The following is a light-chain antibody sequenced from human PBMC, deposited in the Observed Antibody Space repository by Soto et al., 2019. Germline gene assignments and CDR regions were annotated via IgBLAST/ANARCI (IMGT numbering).Light chain of an antibody. CDR2: EVT. V-gene: IGLV2-14*01. CDR1: SSDIGAYDY. CDR3: SSYTSTSTPLT. J-gene: IGLJ2*01. Sequence: QSALTQPASVSGSPGQSITISCSGSSSDIGAYDYVSWYQQHPGKAPKLLIYEVTSRPSGVSHRFSGSKSGNTASLSISGLQLEDDADYYCSSYTSTSTPLTFGRGTKLTVL.